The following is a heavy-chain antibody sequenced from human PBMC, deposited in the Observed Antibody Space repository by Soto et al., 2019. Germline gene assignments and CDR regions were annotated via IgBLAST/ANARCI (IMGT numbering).Heavy chain of an antibody. CDR1: GGSISSSDYW. D-gene: IGHD6-13*01. CDR2: IYYTGST. Sequence: QLQLQESGPGLAKPAETLSLTCTVSGGSISSSDYWWGWIRQPPGKGLEWIGSIYYTGSTYYNPSLKSRVIISVDTSKNQSSLRLSSVTAADTAVYYCARQIGRGSWSLDHWGQGTLVTVSS. V-gene: IGHV4-39*01. CDR3: ARQIGRGSWSLDH. J-gene: IGHJ4*02.